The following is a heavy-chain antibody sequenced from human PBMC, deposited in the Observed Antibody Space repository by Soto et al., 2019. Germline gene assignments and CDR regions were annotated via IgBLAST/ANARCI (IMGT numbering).Heavy chain of an antibody. D-gene: IGHD1-26*01. J-gene: IGHJ4*02. CDR2: MSYDGSNE. Sequence: QVQLVESGGGVVQPGRSLRLSCAASGFTFSHYAMHWVRQAPGKGLEWVALMSYDGSNEYYADSVKGRFTSSRDNSKNTLYLQMNSLRAEDTAVYYCAKDGSHNFDYWGQGTLVTVS. CDR3: AKDGSHNFDY. V-gene: IGHV3-30*18. CDR1: GFTFSHYA.